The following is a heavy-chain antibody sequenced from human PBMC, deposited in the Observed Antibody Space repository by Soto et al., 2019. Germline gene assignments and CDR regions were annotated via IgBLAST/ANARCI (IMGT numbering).Heavy chain of an antibody. Sequence: QTLSIAGGISGGSVSSTSAAWNWIKQSPSRRLEWLGRTYYRSKWYNDYAVSVKSRITINPDTSKNQFSLQLDSVTPEDTAVYYCARDFGVVVTVDAFDIWGQGTMVTVSS. CDR3: ARDFGVVVTVDAFDI. J-gene: IGHJ3*02. CDR1: GGSVSSTSAA. D-gene: IGHD2-21*02. CDR2: TYYRSKWYN. V-gene: IGHV6-1*01.